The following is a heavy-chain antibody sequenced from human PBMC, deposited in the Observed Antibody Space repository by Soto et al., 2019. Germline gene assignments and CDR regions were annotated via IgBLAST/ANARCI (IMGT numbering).Heavy chain of an antibody. Sequence: SETLSLTCAVYGGSFSGYYWSWIRQPPGKGLEWIGEINHSGSTNYNPSLKSRVTISVDTSKNQFSLKLSSVTAADTAVYYCARGLGYPREQSRHLYQLPHRGSFDIWGQGTMVTVSS. CDR3: ARGLGYPREQSRHLYQLPHRGSFDI. J-gene: IGHJ3*02. V-gene: IGHV4-34*01. CDR1: GGSFSGYY. D-gene: IGHD2-2*01. CDR2: INHSGST.